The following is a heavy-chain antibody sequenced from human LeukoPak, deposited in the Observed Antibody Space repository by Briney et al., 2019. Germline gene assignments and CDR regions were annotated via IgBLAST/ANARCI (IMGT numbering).Heavy chain of an antibody. CDR3: ARARVQIAVDAFDI. J-gene: IGHJ3*02. CDR1: GFTFSSFG. Sequence: GGSLRLSCAASGFTFSSFGMHWVRQAPGKGLEWVAFISYDGSNKYYADSVKGRFTISRDNSKNTLYLQMNSLRAEDTAVYYCARARVQIAVDAFDIWGQGTMVTVSS. V-gene: IGHV3-30*03. CDR2: ISYDGSNK. D-gene: IGHD6-19*01.